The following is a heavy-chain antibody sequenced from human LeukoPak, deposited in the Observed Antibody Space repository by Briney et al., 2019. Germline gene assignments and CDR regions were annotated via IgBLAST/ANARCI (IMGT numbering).Heavy chain of an antibody. CDR2: ISYDGSNK. Sequence: PGRSLRLSCAASGFTFSSYGMHWVRQAPGKGLEWVAVISYDGSNKYYADSVKGRFTISRDNSKNTLYLQMNSLRAEDTAVYYCARGSPLRFDLQKTRYYFDYWGQGTLVTVSS. J-gene: IGHJ4*02. CDR3: ARGSPLRFDLQKTRYYFDY. V-gene: IGHV3-30*03. D-gene: IGHD3-9*01. CDR1: GFTFSSYG.